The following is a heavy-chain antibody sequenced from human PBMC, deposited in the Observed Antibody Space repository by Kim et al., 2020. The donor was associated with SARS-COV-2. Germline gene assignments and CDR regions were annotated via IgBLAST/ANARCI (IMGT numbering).Heavy chain of an antibody. J-gene: IGHJ5*02. V-gene: IGHV4-39*01. CDR1: GGSISSSSYY. Sequence: SETLSLTCTVSGGSISSSSYYWGWIRQPPGKGLEWIGSIYYSGSTYYNPSLKSRVTISVDTSKNQFSLKLSSVTAADTAVYYCARHGLDYDILTGWFWNINWFDPWGQGTLVTVSS. D-gene: IGHD3-9*01. CDR2: IYYSGST. CDR3: ARHGLDYDILTGWFWNINWFDP.